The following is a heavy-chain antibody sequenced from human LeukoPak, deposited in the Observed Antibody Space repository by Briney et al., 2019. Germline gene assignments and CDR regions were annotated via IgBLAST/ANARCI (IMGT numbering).Heavy chain of an antibody. V-gene: IGHV3-23*01. CDR1: GFTFSSYA. CDR2: ISGSGGST. D-gene: IGHD2-21*01. CDR3: AKTHFYCGGDCYYFDY. Sequence: GGSLRLSCAASGFTFSSYAMSWVRQAPGKGLEWVSAISGSGGSTYYADSVKGRFTISRGNSKNTLYLQMNSLRAEDTAVYYCAKTHFYCGGDCYYFDYWGQGTLVTVSS. J-gene: IGHJ4*02.